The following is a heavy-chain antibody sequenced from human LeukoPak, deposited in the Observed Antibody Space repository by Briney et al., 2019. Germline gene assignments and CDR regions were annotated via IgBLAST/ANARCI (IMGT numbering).Heavy chain of an antibody. Sequence: GGSLRLSCAASGFIFSSYWMSWVRQAPGKGLEWVANIKQDGSDKYYVDSVKGRFTISRDNAKNSLYLQMNSLRVEDTAVYYYARDTDWGQGTLVTVSS. CDR1: GFIFSSYW. V-gene: IGHV3-7*01. D-gene: IGHD4-17*01. J-gene: IGHJ4*02. CDR2: IKQDGSDK. CDR3: ARDTD.